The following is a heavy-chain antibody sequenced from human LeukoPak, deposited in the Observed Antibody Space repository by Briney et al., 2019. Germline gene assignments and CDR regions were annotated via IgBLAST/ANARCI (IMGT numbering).Heavy chain of an antibody. V-gene: IGHV1-2*02. D-gene: IGHD3-3*01. J-gene: IGHJ4*02. CDR1: GYTFTGYY. Sequence: GASVKVSCKASGYTFTGYYMHWVRQAPGQGLEWMGWINPNSGGTNYAQKFQGRVTMTRDTSISTAYMELSRLRSDDTAVYYCARTPRSITIFGVVTPFDYWGQGTLVTVSS. CDR3: ARTPRSITIFGVVTPFDY. CDR2: INPNSGGT.